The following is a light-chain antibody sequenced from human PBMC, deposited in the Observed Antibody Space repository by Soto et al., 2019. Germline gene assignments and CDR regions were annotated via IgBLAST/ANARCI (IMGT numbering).Light chain of an antibody. Sequence: QSVLTQPAAASGTPGQKVTISCSGSSSNIGTNTVNWYQQVPGTAPKLVMFSNNQRPSGVPDRFSGSKSATSASLAISGLQSEDEADYYCAAWDDSLIVPVFCGGTKLTVL. V-gene: IGLV1-44*01. CDR3: AAWDDSLIVPV. J-gene: IGLJ3*02. CDR1: SSNIGTNT. CDR2: SNN.